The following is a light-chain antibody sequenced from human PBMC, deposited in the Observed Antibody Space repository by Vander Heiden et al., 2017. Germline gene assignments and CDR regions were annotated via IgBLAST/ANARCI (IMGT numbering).Light chain of an antibody. CDR2: GKN. CDR3: NSRDSSGNHWV. V-gene: IGLV3-19*01. CDR1: SLRSYY. J-gene: IGLJ3*02. Sequence: SSELTQDPAVSVALGQTVRITCQGDSLRSYYASWYQQKPGQAPVLVIYGKNNRPSGIPDRFSGSSSGNTASLTITGAQAEDEADYYCNSRDSSGNHWVSGGGTRLPF.